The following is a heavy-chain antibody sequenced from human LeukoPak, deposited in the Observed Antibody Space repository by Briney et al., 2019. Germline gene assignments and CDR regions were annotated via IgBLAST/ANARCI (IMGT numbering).Heavy chain of an antibody. CDR3: ARDSGYSSSWETFDY. D-gene: IGHD6-13*01. CDR2: ISAYSGNT. V-gene: IGHV1-18*01. Sequence: GASVKVSCKASGYTFTSYGISWVRQAPGQGLEWMGWISAYSGNTNYAQKLQGRVTMTTDTSTSTAYMELRSLRSDDTAVYYCARDSGYSSSWETFDYWGQGTLVTVSS. J-gene: IGHJ4*02. CDR1: GYTFTSYG.